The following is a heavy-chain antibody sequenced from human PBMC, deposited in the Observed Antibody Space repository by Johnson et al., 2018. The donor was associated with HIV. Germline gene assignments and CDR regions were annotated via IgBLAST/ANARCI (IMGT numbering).Heavy chain of an antibody. V-gene: IGHV3-72*01. J-gene: IGHJ3*02. D-gene: IGHD4-23*01. Sequence: VQLVESGGGLVQPGGSLRLSCDTSGFTFSDYFIDWVRQAPGRGLEWLGRARNEANSYTIEYAASVRGRFSISRDHAKNSVFLQMNSLKTEDTALYYCAKVMTPVDWHGFAIWGQGTMVTVSS. CDR2: ARNEANSYTI. CDR1: GFTFSDYF. CDR3: AKVMTPVDWHGFAI.